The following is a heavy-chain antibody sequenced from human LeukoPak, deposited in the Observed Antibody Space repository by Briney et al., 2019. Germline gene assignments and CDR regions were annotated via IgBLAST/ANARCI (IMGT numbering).Heavy chain of an antibody. V-gene: IGHV5-51*01. D-gene: IGHD3-22*01. Sequence: GESLKISCKGFGYSFTSYWIGWVRQMPGKGLEWMGIIYPDDSDTRYSPSFQGQVTISADKSISTAYLQWSSLKASDTAIYYCARPLSSAYYVVNAFDIWGQGTMVTVSS. CDR2: IYPDDSDT. CDR1: GYSFTSYW. J-gene: IGHJ3*02. CDR3: ARPLSSAYYVVNAFDI.